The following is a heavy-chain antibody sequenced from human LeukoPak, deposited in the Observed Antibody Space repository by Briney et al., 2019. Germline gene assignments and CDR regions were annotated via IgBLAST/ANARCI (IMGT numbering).Heavy chain of an antibody. D-gene: IGHD3-10*01. V-gene: IGHV4-59*12. CDR3: ATIWFGELSKNWFDP. Sequence: SETLSLTCTVSGGSISSYYWSWIRQPPGKGLEWIGYIYYSGSTNYNPSLKSRVTISVDTSKNQFSLKLSSVTAADTAVYYCATIWFGELSKNWFDPWGQGTLVTVSS. CDR2: IYYSGST. CDR1: GGSISSYY. J-gene: IGHJ5*02.